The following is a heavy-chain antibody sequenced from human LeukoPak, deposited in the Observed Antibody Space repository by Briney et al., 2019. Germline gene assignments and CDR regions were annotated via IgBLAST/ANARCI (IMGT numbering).Heavy chain of an antibody. CDR3: ASNPITMVRGVIPT. Sequence: SETLSLTCTVSGGSISSYYWSWIRQPPGKGLEWIGYIYYSGSTNYNPSFKSRVTISVDTSKNQFSLKLSSVTAADTAVYYCASNPITMVRGVIPTWGQGTLVTVSS. V-gene: IGHV4-59*01. J-gene: IGHJ4*02. CDR1: GGSISSYY. D-gene: IGHD3-10*01. CDR2: IYYSGST.